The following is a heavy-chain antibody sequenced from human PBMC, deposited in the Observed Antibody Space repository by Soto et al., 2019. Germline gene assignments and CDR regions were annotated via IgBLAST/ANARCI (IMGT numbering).Heavy chain of an antibody. CDR3: ARSIAARLYGMDV. Sequence: GGSLRLSCAASGFTFSSYEMNWVRQAPGKGLEWVSYISSSGSTIYYADSVKGRFTISRDNAKNSLYLQMNSLRAEDTAVYYCARSIAARLYGMDVWGQGTTVTVSS. J-gene: IGHJ6*02. V-gene: IGHV3-48*03. CDR1: GFTFSSYE. CDR2: ISSSGSTI. D-gene: IGHD6-6*01.